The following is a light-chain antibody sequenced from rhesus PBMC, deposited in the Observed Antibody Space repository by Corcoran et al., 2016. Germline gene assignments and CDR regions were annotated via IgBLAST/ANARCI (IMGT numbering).Light chain of an antibody. Sequence: DIQMTQSPSSLSASVGDRVTITCRASQGITNDLAWYQQKPGETPKLLLYEASSLQSGIPSRFSGSGSGTDFTLTSSSLQSEDFATYYCQHYDSTPYSFGQGTKVEIK. CDR3: QHYDSTPYS. J-gene: IGKJ2*01. CDR2: EAS. CDR1: QGITND. V-gene: IGKV1-25*01.